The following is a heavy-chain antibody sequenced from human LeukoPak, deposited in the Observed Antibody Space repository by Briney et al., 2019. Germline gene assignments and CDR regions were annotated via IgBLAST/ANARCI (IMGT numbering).Heavy chain of an antibody. CDR3: ARAREYSSSSSAFDI. Sequence: ASVKVSCKASGGTFTSYAISWVRHAPGQGLEWMGGIIPIFGTANYAQKFQGRVTITTDESTSTAYMELSSLRSEDTAVYYCARAREYSSSSSAFDIWGQGTMVTVSS. D-gene: IGHD6-6*01. CDR1: GGTFTSYA. J-gene: IGHJ3*02. V-gene: IGHV1-69*05. CDR2: IIPIFGTA.